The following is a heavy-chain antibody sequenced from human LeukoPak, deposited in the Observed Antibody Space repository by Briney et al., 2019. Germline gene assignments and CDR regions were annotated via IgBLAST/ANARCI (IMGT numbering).Heavy chain of an antibody. D-gene: IGHD5-12*01. Sequence: PGGSLRLSCAASGFTFSSYWMSWVRQAPGKGLEWVSYISSSSSTIYYADSVKGRFTISRDNAKNSLYLQMNSLRVEDTAVYYCARNNRGSGYAPLDYWGQGTLVTVSS. J-gene: IGHJ4*02. V-gene: IGHV3-48*01. CDR2: ISSSSSTI. CDR3: ARNNRGSGYAPLDY. CDR1: GFTFSSYW.